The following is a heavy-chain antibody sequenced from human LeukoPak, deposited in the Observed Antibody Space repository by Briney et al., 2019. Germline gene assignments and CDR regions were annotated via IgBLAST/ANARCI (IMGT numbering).Heavy chain of an antibody. J-gene: IGHJ4*02. D-gene: IGHD3-10*01. CDR3: AKDWIYLVRGVHY. CDR1: GFTVSSNY. CDR2: ISYDGSNK. V-gene: IGHV3-30*18. Sequence: GGSLRLSCAASGFTVSSNYMSWVRQAPGKGLEWVAAISYDGSNKYYADSVKGRFTISRDNSKNTLYLQMNNLRAEDTAVYYCAKDWIYLVRGVHYWGQGTLVTVSS.